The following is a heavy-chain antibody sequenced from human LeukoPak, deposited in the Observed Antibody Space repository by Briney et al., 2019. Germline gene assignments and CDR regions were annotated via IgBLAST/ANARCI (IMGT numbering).Heavy chain of an antibody. V-gene: IGHV4-34*01. CDR1: GGSFSGYY. CDR3: ARVRGSYYYDSSGYRGAGVYYYGMDV. D-gene: IGHD3-22*01. J-gene: IGHJ6*02. Sequence: SETLSLTCAVYGGSFSGYYWSWIRQPPGKGLEWIGEINHSGSTNYNPSLKSRVTISVDTSKNQFSLKLSSVAAADTAVYYCARVRGSYYYDSSGYRGAGVYYYGMDVWGQGTTVTVSS. CDR2: INHSGST.